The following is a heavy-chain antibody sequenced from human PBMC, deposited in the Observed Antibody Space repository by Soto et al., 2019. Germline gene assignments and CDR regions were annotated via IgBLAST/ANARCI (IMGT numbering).Heavy chain of an antibody. Sequence: ASVKVSCKASGYTFTGYYMHWVRQAPGQGLEWMGWINPNSGGTNYAQKFQGWVTMTTDTSTSTAYMELRSLRSDDTAVYYCARSRIFSSGWYEGRYFDYWGQGTLVTVSS. CDR2: INPNSGGT. CDR3: ARSRIFSSGWYEGRYFDY. CDR1: GYTFTGYY. V-gene: IGHV1-2*04. J-gene: IGHJ4*02. D-gene: IGHD6-19*01.